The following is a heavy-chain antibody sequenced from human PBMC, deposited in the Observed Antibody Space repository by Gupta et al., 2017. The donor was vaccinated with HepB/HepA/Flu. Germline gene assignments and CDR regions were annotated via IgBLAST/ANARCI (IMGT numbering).Heavy chain of an antibody. CDR3: ARDYLLGGSSWPRFDY. CDR2: INAGNGNT. J-gene: IGHJ4*02. Sequence: GWINAGNGNTKYSQKFQGRVTITRDTSASTAYMELSSLRSEDTAVYYCARDYLLGGSSWPRFDYWGQGTLVTVSS. D-gene: IGHD6-13*01. V-gene: IGHV1-3*01.